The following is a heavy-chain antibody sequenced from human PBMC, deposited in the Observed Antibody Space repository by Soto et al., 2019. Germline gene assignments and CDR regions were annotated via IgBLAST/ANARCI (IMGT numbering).Heavy chain of an antibody. CDR2: INPSGGST. CDR3: ARDPISHFDFWSGYYNFDY. J-gene: IGHJ4*02. CDR1: GYTFTSYY. V-gene: IGHV1-46*03. D-gene: IGHD3-3*01. Sequence: ASVKLSCTASGYTFTSYYMHWVRQAPGQGLEWMGIINPSGGSTSYAQKFQGRVTMTRDTSTSTVYMELSSLRSEDTAVYYCARDPISHFDFWSGYYNFDYWGQGTLVTVS.